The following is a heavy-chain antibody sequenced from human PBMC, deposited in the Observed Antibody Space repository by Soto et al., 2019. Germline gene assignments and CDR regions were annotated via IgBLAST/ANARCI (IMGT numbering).Heavy chain of an antibody. Sequence: SETLSLTCTVSGGSISSGGYYWSWIRQHPGKGLEWIGYIYYSGSTYYNPSLKSRVTISVDTSKNQFSLKLSSVTAADTAVYYCARDREDYIWGSYRPDAFDIWGQGTMVTVSS. CDR3: ARDREDYIWGSYRPDAFDI. CDR2: IYYSGST. J-gene: IGHJ3*02. CDR1: GGSISSGGYY. D-gene: IGHD3-16*02. V-gene: IGHV4-31*03.